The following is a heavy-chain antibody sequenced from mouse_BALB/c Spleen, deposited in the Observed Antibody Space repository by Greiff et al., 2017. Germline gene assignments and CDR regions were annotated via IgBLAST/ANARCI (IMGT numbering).Heavy chain of an antibody. D-gene: IGHD2-1*01. J-gene: IGHJ4*01. V-gene: IGHV2-9*02. CDR2: IWAGGST. CDR1: GFSLTSYG. CDR3: YYGRYYYAMDY. Sequence: VKVVESGPGLVAPSQSLSITCTVSGFSLTSYGVHWVRQPPGKGLEWLGVIWAGGSTNYNSALMSRLSISKDNSKSQVFLKMNSLQTDDTAMYYCYYGRYYYAMDYWGQGTSVTVSS.